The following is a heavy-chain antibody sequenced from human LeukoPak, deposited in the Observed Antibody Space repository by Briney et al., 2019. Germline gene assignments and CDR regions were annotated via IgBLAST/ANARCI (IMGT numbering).Heavy chain of an antibody. CDR2: MNPNSGNT. J-gene: IGHJ6*02. CDR1: GYTLTSYD. CDR3: ARGVTHLIWGSGSYFPSYGMDV. V-gene: IGHV1-8*01. Sequence: ASVKVSCKASGYTLTSYDINWVRQASGQGLEWMGWMNPNSGNTGYAQKFQGRATMTRNTSISTAYMELSSLRSEDTAVYYCARGVTHLIWGSGSYFPSYGMDVWGQGTTVTVSS. D-gene: IGHD3-10*01.